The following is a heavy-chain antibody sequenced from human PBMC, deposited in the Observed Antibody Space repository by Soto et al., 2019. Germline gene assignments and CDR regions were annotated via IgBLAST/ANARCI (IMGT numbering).Heavy chain of an antibody. CDR2: IYYSGST. Sequence: QVQLQASGPGLVNPSETLSLTCTVSGGSMSSLYWNWIRQPPGKGLEWVGYIYYSGSTNYNPSLTTRVTITVDTTKKEFSLKLSSVTAADRAVYYCARSTGVRFDPWGQGIMVTVSS. CDR3: ARSTGVRFDP. V-gene: IGHV4-59*11. CDR1: GGSMSSLY. D-gene: IGHD2-21*01. J-gene: IGHJ5*02.